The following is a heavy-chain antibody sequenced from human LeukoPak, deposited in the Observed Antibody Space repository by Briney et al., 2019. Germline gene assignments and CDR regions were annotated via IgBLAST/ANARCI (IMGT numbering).Heavy chain of an antibody. CDR2: IYPGDSDT. J-gene: IGHJ4*02. D-gene: IGHD6-6*01. V-gene: IGHV5-51*03. CDR1: GYSFTSYW. CDR3: ARPMYSSSSEPDY. Sequence: PGESLKVSCKGSGYSFTSYWIGWVRHMPGKGLEWMGLIYPGDSDTKYRPSFQGQVTISADKTISTAYLQWSSLKASDTAMYYCARPMYSSSSEPDYWGQGTLVTVSS.